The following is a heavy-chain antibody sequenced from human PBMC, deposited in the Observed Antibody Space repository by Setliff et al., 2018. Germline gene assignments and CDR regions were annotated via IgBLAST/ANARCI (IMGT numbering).Heavy chain of an antibody. CDR1: GGTLTTFTTYS. D-gene: IGHD1-26*01. J-gene: IGHJ4*02. V-gene: IGHV1-69*16. Sequence: SVNVSCKASGGTLTTFTTYSLIWVRQAPGQGLEWMGGIIPITGTTNYAQRFQGRITISTDESSSTVYMEMSRLKSEDTAVYYCARGSIVGPTRGDFDFWGLGTLVTVPQ. CDR2: IIPITGTT. CDR3: ARGSIVGPTRGDFDF.